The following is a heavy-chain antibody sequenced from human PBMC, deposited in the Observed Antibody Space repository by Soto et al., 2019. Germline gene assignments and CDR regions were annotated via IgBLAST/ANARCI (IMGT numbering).Heavy chain of an antibody. CDR3: ARATVQRHFDS. CDR1: GSSISNKY. D-gene: IGHD4-4*01. V-gene: IGHV4-59*01. J-gene: IGHJ4*02. Sequence: SETLSLTCIVSGSSISNKYWTWIRKPTGKGLEWIGSIYYTGGTTYHPSLTSRVAISLDTSMQQFSLRLNSVTAADTAVYFCARATVQRHFDSWGQGTLVTVSS. CDR2: IYYTGGT.